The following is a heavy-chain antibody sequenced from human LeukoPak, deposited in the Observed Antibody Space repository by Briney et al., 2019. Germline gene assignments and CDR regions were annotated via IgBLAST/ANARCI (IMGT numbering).Heavy chain of an antibody. D-gene: IGHD3-22*01. CDR1: GFNFSSYS. Sequence: GGSLRLSCAASGFNFSSYSMNWVRQAPGKGLEWVSSISSSSSFRYYADSVKGRFTISRDNAKNSLHLQMNSLRAEDTAVYYCARNYDSSGYGYNWFDPWGQGTLVTVSS. J-gene: IGHJ5*02. CDR3: ARNYDSSGYGYNWFDP. V-gene: IGHV3-21*01. CDR2: ISSSSSFR.